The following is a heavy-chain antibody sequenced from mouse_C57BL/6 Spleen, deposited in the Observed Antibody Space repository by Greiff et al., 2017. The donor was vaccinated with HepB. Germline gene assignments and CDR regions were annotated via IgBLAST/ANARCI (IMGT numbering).Heavy chain of an antibody. CDR3: AKEGGITTVVPFAY. CDR2: IWGDGST. V-gene: IGHV2-3*01. Sequence: QVQLQQSGPGLVAPSQSLSITCTVSGFSLTSYGVSWVRQPPGKGLEWLGVIWGDGSTNYHSALISRLSISKDNSKSQVFLKLNSLQTDDTATYYCAKEGGITTVVPFAYWGQGTLVTVSA. D-gene: IGHD1-1*01. CDR1: GFSLTSYG. J-gene: IGHJ3*01.